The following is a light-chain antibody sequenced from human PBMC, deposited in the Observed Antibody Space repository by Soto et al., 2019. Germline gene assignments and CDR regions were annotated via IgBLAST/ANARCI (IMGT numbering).Light chain of an antibody. V-gene: IGLV1-44*01. Sequence: QSVLTRTPSASGTPGQRVTMSCSGSSSNIGSNTVNWYQQLPGTAPKLLIYSNNQRPSGVPDRFSGSKSGTSASLAISGLQSEDEADYYCAAWDDSVNGVLFGGGTKVTVL. J-gene: IGLJ2*01. CDR3: AAWDDSVNGVL. CDR2: SNN. CDR1: SSNIGSNT.